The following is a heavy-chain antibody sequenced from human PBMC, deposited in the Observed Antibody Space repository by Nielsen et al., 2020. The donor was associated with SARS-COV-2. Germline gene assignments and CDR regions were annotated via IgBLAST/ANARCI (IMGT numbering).Heavy chain of an antibody. CDR3: ARGSEGGFDY. D-gene: IGHD3-16*01. J-gene: IGHJ4*02. V-gene: IGHV3-48*03. CDR2: ISSSGSTI. Sequence: LSLTCAASGFTFSSYEMNWVRQAPGKGLEWVSYISSSGSTIYYADSVKGRFTISRDNAKNSLYLQMNSLRAEDTAVYYCARGSEGGFDYWGQGTLVTVSS. CDR1: GFTFSSYE.